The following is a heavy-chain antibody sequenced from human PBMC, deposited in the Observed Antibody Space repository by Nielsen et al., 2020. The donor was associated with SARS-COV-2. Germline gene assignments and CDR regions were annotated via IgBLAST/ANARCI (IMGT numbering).Heavy chain of an antibody. Sequence: WVRQAPGQGLEWMGWINGNSGNSNYVQKFQDRLTMTADTSTSTAYMELRSLRSDDTAVYYCAREGQLVWFGEVRGCPKKYNGMDVWGQGTTVTVSS. D-gene: IGHD3-10*01. J-gene: IGHJ6*02. CDR3: AREGQLVWFGEVRGCPKKYNGMDV. V-gene: IGHV1-18*01. CDR2: INGNSGNS.